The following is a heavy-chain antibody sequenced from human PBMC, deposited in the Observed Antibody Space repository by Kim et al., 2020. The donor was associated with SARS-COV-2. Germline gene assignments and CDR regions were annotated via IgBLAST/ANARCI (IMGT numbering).Heavy chain of an antibody. J-gene: IGHJ6*02. D-gene: IGHD3-10*01. CDR1: GGTFSSYA. Sequence: SVKVSCKASGGTFSSYAISWVRQAPGQGLEWMGGIIPIFGTANYAQKFQGRVTITADESTSTAYMELSSLRSEDTAVYYCARDSRTGSGSYYKYYGMDVWGQGTTVTVSS. CDR3: ARDSRTGSGSYYKYYGMDV. V-gene: IGHV1-69*13. CDR2: IIPIFGTA.